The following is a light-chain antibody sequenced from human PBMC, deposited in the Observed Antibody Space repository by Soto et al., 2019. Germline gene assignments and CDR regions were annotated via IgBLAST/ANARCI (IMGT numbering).Light chain of an antibody. J-gene: IGKJ1*01. V-gene: IGKV1-8*01. CDR2: AAS. CDR3: QHYYTYPWT. Sequence: AIRMTQSPSSLSASTGDRVTITCRASQGISNYLAWYQQRPGKAPRVLIHAASTLQGGVPSRFSGSGSGTYFTLTITCLQSEDFATYYCQHYYTYPWTFGQGTRVEIK. CDR1: QGISNY.